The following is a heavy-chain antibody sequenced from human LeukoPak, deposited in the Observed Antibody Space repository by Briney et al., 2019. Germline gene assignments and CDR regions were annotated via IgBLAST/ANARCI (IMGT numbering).Heavy chain of an antibody. CDR1: GFTFDDYA. J-gene: IGHJ4*02. CDR2: ISWNSGSI. D-gene: IGHD4-23*01. V-gene: IGHV3-9*01. CDR3: AKDIGGYYGGNPS. Sequence: GGSLRLSCAASGFTFDDYAMHWVRQAPGKGLEWVSGISWNSGSIGYADSVKGRFTISRDNAKNSPYLQMNSLRAEDTALYYCAKDIGGYYGGNPSWGQGTLVTVSS.